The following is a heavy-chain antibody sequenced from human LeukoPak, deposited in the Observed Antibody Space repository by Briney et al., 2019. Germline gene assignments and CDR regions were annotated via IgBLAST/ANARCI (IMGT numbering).Heavy chain of an antibody. CDR3: ARHKRPNYYDSSLSGMDV. D-gene: IGHD3-22*01. CDR2: IYTSGST. Sequence: PSETLSLTCAVYGGSFSGYYWSGIRQPAGKGPEWIGRIYTSGSTNYNPSLKSRVTMSVDTSKNQFSLKLSSVTAADTAVYYCARHKRPNYYDSSLSGMDVWGQGTTVTVSS. J-gene: IGHJ6*02. CDR1: GGSFSGYY. V-gene: IGHV4-59*10.